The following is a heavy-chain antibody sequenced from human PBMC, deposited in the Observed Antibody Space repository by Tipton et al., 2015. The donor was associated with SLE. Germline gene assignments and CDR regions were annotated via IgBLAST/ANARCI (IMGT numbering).Heavy chain of an antibody. CDR3: AKGGRLRSDLSSDY. CDR1: GFTFSAYA. V-gene: IGHV3-23*01. CDR2: ISVSGDDA. J-gene: IGHJ4*02. Sequence: SLRLSCAASGFTFSAYAMNWVRQAPGKGLEWVSHISVSGDDAYYADSVKGRFTISRDSSKSTLYLQMNSLGAEDTAVYYCAKGGRLRSDLSSDYWGQGTLVTVSS. D-gene: IGHD1-26*01.